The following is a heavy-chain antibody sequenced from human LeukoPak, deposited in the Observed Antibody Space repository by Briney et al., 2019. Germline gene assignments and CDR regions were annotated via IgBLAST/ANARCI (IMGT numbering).Heavy chain of an antibody. CDR2: IYSGGGT. CDR1: GFTVSSNY. J-gene: IGHJ3*02. CDR3: AKSSSGWYEGAFDI. Sequence: GGSLRLSCAASGFTVSSNYMSWVRQAPGKGLEWVSVIYSGGGTYYADSVKGRFTISRDNSKNTLYLQMNSLRAEDTAVYYCAKSSSGWYEGAFDIWGQGTMVTVSS. D-gene: IGHD6-19*01. V-gene: IGHV3-66*01.